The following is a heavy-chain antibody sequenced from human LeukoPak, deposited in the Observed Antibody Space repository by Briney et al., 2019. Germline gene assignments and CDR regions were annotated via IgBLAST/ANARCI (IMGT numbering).Heavy chain of an antibody. J-gene: IGHJ5*02. D-gene: IGHD1-14*01. CDR2: IYYSGST. V-gene: IGHV4-59*08. Sequence: SETLSLTCTVFGGSISSYYWSWIRQPPGKGLEWIGYIYYSGSTNYNPSLKSRVTISVDTSKNQFSLKLSSVTAADTAVYYCARHLTRFNWFDPWGQGTLVTVSS. CDR1: GGSISSYY. CDR3: ARHLTRFNWFDP.